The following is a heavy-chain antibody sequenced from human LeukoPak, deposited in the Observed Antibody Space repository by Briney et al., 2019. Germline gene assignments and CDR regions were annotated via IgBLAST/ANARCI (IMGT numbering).Heavy chain of an antibody. D-gene: IGHD3-22*01. V-gene: IGHV3-7*01. CDR2: IKQDGSEK. Sequence: GGSLRLSCAASGFTFSSYWMSWVRQAPGKGLEWVANIKQDGSEKYYVDSVKGRFTISRDNAKNSLYLQMNSLRAEDTAVYYCARVTRTHYYDRSGYPDYWGQGTLVTVSS. J-gene: IGHJ4*02. CDR1: GFTFSSYW. CDR3: ARVTRTHYYDRSGYPDY.